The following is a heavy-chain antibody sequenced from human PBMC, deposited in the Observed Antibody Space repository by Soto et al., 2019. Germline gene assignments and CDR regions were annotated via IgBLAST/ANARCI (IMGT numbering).Heavy chain of an antibody. Sequence: QMQLVQSGPEVKKPGTSVKVSCKASGFTFTSSAVQWVRQARGQRLEWIGWIVVGSGNTNYAQKFQERVTITRDMSTSTAYMELSSLRSEDTAVYYCAAGHGYCSSTSCSNYYYYGMDVWGQGTTVTVSS. CDR3: AAGHGYCSSTSCSNYYYYGMDV. J-gene: IGHJ6*02. D-gene: IGHD2-2*01. CDR2: IVVGSGNT. V-gene: IGHV1-58*01. CDR1: GFTFTSSA.